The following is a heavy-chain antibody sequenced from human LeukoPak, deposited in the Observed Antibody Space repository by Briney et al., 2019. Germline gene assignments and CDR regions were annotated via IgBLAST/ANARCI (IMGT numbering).Heavy chain of an antibody. J-gene: IGHJ4*02. CDR3: ARQRETAVAGTGFDY. V-gene: IGHV3-13*01. D-gene: IGHD6-19*01. Sequence: GGSLRLSCVASGFTFSRYDMHWARQTTGKGLEWVSGIGTVDDTYYPGSVKGRFTISRENAKNSLYLQMNNLRVGDTAVYYCARQRETAVAGTGFDYWGQGTLVTVSS. CDR2: IGTVDDT. CDR1: GFTFSRYD.